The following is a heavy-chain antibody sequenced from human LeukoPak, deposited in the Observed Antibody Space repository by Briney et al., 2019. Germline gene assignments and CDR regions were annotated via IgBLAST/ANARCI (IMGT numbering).Heavy chain of an antibody. CDR3: AKADEMNMDY. J-gene: IGHJ4*02. V-gene: IGHV3-33*06. CDR2: TWYEGSIK. Sequence: GTSLRLSCAASGFTFSRYGMHWVRQAPGKGLEWVAVTWYEGSIKYYAESVKGRFTISKDNSKNALYLQMNSLRAEDTAVYYCAKADEMNMDYWGQGTLVTVSS. CDR1: GFTFSRYG. D-gene: IGHD2/OR15-2a*01.